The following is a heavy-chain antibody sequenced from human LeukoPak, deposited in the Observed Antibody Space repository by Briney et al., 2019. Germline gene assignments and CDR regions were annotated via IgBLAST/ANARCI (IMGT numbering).Heavy chain of an antibody. D-gene: IGHD3-22*01. CDR1: GFIFDTYA. J-gene: IGHJ4*02. CDR3: ANGGDYYDSSGYSPFDY. V-gene: IGHV3-23*01. CDR2: VSVSGADT. Sequence: PGGSLRLSCTVSGFIFDTYAMSWVRQAPGKGLEWVSGVSVSGADTYYADSVKGRFTISRDNSKNTLYLQMNSLRAEDTAVYYCANGGDYYDSSGYSPFDYWGQGTLVTVSS.